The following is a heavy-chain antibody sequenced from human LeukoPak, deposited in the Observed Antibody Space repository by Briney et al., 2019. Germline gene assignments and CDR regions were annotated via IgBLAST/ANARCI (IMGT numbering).Heavy chain of an antibody. CDR2: IKQDGSEI. J-gene: IGHJ4*02. Sequence: GGSLRLSCAASGFTFSNFWMSWVRQAPGKGLEWVANIKQDGSEIYYVDSVKGRFTISRDNSKNTLYLQMGSLRAEDTAVYYCARGSLSSGWVFDYWGQGTLVTVSS. CDR1: GFTFSNFW. D-gene: IGHD6-19*01. V-gene: IGHV3-7*02. CDR3: ARGSLSSGWVFDY.